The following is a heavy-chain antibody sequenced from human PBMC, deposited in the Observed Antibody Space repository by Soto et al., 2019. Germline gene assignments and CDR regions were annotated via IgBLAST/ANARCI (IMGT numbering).Heavy chain of an antibody. D-gene: IGHD3-3*01. CDR2: ISGSGGST. CDR3: AKDQVTIFGVVIIPNFDY. Sequence: GGSLRLSCAASGFTFSSYAMSWVRQAPGKGLEWVSAISGSGGSTYYADSVKGRFTISRDNSKNTLYLQMNSLRAEDTAVYYCAKDQVTIFGVVIIPNFDYWGQGTLVTVSS. V-gene: IGHV3-23*01. J-gene: IGHJ4*02. CDR1: GFTFSSYA.